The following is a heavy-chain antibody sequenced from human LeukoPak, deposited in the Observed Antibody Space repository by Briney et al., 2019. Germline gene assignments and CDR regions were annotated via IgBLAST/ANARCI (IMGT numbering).Heavy chain of an antibody. CDR1: GGSISSSSYY. V-gene: IGHV4-39*07. CDR2: IYYSGST. Sequence: PSETLSLTCTVSGGSISSSSYYWGWIRQPPGKGLEWIGSIYYSGSTYYNPSLKSRVTISVDTSKNQFSLKLSSVTAADTAVYYCKGTPITMIVVVNWGQGTLVTVSS. CDR3: KGTPITMIVVVN. D-gene: IGHD3-22*01. J-gene: IGHJ4*02.